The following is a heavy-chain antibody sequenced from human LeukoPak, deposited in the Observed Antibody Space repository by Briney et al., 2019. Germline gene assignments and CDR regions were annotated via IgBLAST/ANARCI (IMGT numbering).Heavy chain of an antibody. CDR2: INPNSGGT. D-gene: IGHD2-2*01. Sequence: ASVKVSCKASGYTFTGYYMHWVRQAPGQGLEWMGWINPNSGGTNYAQKFQGRVTMTRDTSISTAYMELSRLRSDDTAVYYCAREGYCSSTSCLIYTQNWFDPRGQGTLVTVSS. J-gene: IGHJ5*02. CDR1: GYTFTGYY. V-gene: IGHV1-2*02. CDR3: AREGYCSSTSCLIYTQNWFDP.